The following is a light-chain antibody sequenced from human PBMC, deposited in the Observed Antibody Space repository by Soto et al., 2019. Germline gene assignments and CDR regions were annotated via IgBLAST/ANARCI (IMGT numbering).Light chain of an antibody. CDR1: QRISSSY. V-gene: IGKV3-20*01. J-gene: IGKJ1*01. CDR2: GAS. Sequence: EIVLTQSPGTLSLSPGEGATLSCRASQRISSSYLAWYQQKPSQAPRLLMYGASSRAAGIQDRFSGGGSGTDFTLTISSLEAEDFAVYYGQEDGNSRPWKFGQRTKVEI. CDR3: QEDGNSRPWK.